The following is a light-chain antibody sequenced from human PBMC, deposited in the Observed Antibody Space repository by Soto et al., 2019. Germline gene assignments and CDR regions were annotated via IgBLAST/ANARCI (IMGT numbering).Light chain of an antibody. CDR1: QSVSTY. V-gene: IGKV3-11*01. CDR2: DAS. CDR3: QQRSKWPIT. J-gene: IGKJ5*01. Sequence: EIVWTQSPGTLSLSPGERAALSCRASQSVSTYLAWYQQKPGQAPRLFIYDASNRATGIPARFSGSGSGTDFTLTISSLEPEDFAVYYCQQRSKWPITFGQGTRLEIK.